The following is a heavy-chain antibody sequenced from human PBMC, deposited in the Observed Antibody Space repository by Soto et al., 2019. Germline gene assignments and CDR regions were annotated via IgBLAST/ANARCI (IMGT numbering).Heavy chain of an antibody. J-gene: IGHJ2*01. V-gene: IGHV3-72*01. Sequence: EVQLVESGGGLVQPGGSLRLSCAASGFTFSDHYMDWVRQAPGKGLEWVGRTRNTANSYTTEYAASVKGRFTISRDDSKNSLYLQMTSLKTEDTAVYYCARRTYYYDSSGYYRYWYFDLWGRGTLVTVSS. CDR1: GFTFSDHY. D-gene: IGHD3-22*01. CDR3: ARRTYYYDSSGYYRYWYFDL. CDR2: TRNTANSYTT.